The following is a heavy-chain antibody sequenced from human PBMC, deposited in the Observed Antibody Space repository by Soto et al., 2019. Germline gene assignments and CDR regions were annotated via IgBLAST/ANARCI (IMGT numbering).Heavy chain of an antibody. CDR3: ARAPDYYDSSAFDY. V-gene: IGHV1-18*01. Sequence: ASVKVSCKASGYTFLKYGINWVRQAPGQGLEWMGGIQTDNDHASFAQKFEGRVTMTTDTSTRTVYMELRDLSSDDTAVYYCARAPDYYDSSAFDYWGQGTLVTVSS. D-gene: IGHD3-22*01. J-gene: IGHJ4*02. CDR2: IQTDNDHA. CDR1: GYTFLKYG.